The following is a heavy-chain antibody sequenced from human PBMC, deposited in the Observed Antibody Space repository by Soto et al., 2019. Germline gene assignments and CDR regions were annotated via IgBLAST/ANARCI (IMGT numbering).Heavy chain of an antibody. J-gene: IGHJ4*02. CDR3: AREPEVCSSTTCHFDY. CDR1: GYTFISNY. CDR2: INPRGAST. Sequence: QVQLVQSGAEVKKPGASVKISCKASGYTFISNYVYWVRQAPGQGLEWMGIINPRGASTSYAQKFQGRVTMTSDTSTSTVYMDMSSLTSDDTAVYYCAREPEVCSSTTCHFDYWGQGALVTVSS. D-gene: IGHD2-2*01. V-gene: IGHV1-46*01.